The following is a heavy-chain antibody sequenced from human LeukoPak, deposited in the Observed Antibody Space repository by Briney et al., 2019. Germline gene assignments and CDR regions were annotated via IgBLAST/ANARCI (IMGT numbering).Heavy chain of an antibody. CDR3: ARDGYCSGGSCYLSWFDP. D-gene: IGHD2-15*01. CDR1: GFTFCSYA. Sequence: GGSLRLYCAASGFTFCSYAIHWVRQAPGKGLEWVAVISCDGSNKYYANSVKGRFTTSRDNSKNTLYLQMNSLRSEDTAVYYCARDGYCSGGSCYLSWFDPWGQGTLVTVSS. V-gene: IGHV3-30*04. J-gene: IGHJ5*02. CDR2: ISCDGSNK.